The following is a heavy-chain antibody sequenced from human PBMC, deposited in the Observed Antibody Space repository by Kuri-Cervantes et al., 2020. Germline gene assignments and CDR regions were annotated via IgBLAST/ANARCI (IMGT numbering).Heavy chain of an antibody. Sequence: GESLKISCAASGFTFSSYAMSWVRQAPGKGLEWVSAISGSGGSTYYADSVKGRFTITRDNSKNTLFLHMDNLRAEDTAVYYCAKTSLIVMVIDWFDAWGQGTLVTVSS. CDR1: GFTFSSYA. CDR3: AKTSLIVMVIDWFDA. J-gene: IGHJ5*02. CDR2: ISGSGGST. D-gene: IGHD3-22*01. V-gene: IGHV3-23*01.